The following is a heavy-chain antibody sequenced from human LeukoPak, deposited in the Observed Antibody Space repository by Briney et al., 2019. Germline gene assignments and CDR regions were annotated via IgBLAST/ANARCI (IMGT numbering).Heavy chain of an antibody. CDR1: GFTVSSNY. D-gene: IGHD1-1*01. CDR2: IYSGGST. V-gene: IGHV3-53*01. J-gene: IGHJ4*02. Sequence: GGSLRLSCAASGFTVSSNYMSWVRQAPGKGLEWVSVIYSGGSTYYADSVKGRFTISRDNSKNTLYLQMNSLRAEDSAVYYCAKTGNPATGDFWGQGTLVTVSS. CDR3: AKTGNPATGDF.